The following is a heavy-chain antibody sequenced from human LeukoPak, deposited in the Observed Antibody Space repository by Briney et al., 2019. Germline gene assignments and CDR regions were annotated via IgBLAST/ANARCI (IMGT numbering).Heavy chain of an antibody. D-gene: IGHD3-3*01. CDR1: GFTFSDYY. J-gene: IGHJ6*02. V-gene: IGHV3-11*01. CDR2: ISSSGSTI. Sequence: GGSLRLSCAASGFTFSDYYMSWIRQAPGKGLEWVSYISSSGSTIYYADSVKGRFTISRDNAKNSLYLQMNSLRAEDTAVYYCARDRRSLEWLSYYYYYYGMDVWGQGTTVTVSS. CDR3: ARDRRSLEWLSYYYYYYGMDV.